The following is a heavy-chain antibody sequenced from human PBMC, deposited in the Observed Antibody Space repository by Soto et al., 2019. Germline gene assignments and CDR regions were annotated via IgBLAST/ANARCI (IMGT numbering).Heavy chain of an antibody. V-gene: IGHV4-34*01. CDR3: ARVPYYYGSGSYRRYYFDY. Sequence: SETLSLTCAVYGGSFSGYYWSWIRQPPGKGLEWIGEINHSGSTNYNPSLKSRVTISVDTSKNQFSLKLSSVTAADTAVYYCARVPYYYGSGSYRRYYFDYWGQGTLVTVSS. CDR1: GGSFSGYY. J-gene: IGHJ4*02. CDR2: INHSGST. D-gene: IGHD3-10*01.